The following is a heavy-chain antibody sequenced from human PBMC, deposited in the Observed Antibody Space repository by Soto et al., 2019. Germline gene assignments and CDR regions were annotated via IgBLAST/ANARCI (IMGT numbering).Heavy chain of an antibody. D-gene: IGHD2-15*01. CDR3: AKGPEVVFSTYHFDH. J-gene: IGHJ4*02. Sequence: PGGSLRLSCAASGFTFDDYAMHWVRQAPGKGLEWVSGISGSGISTFYADSVKGRFTISRDKSKNTVYVQMNRLRAEDTAVYYCAKGPEVVFSTYHFDHWGQGILVTVSS. CDR1: GFTFDDYA. CDR2: ISGSGIST. V-gene: IGHV3-23*01.